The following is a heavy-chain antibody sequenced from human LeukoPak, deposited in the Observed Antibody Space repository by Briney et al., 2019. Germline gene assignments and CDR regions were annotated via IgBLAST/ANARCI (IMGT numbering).Heavy chain of an antibody. Sequence: GGSLRLSCAASGFTFSSYSMTWVRQAPGKGLEWVSSFTSRSRSIYYADSVKGRFTISRDNAKNSLFLQMNSLRAEDTAVYYCAKDGATTVTPAEYFQHWGQGTLVTVSS. V-gene: IGHV3-21*04. CDR1: GFTFSSYS. D-gene: IGHD4-11*01. CDR3: AKDGATTVTPAEYFQH. CDR2: FTSRSRSI. J-gene: IGHJ1*01.